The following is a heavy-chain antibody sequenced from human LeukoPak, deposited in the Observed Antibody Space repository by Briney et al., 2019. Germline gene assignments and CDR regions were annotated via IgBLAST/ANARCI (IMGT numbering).Heavy chain of an antibody. CDR3: ASATPGDGSSWSPYYFDY. V-gene: IGHV4-38-2*02. D-gene: IGHD6-13*01. CDR1: GYSISSGYY. J-gene: IGHJ4*02. Sequence: SETLSLTCTVSGYSISSGYYWGWIRQPPGKGLEWIGSIYHSGSTYYKPSPKRRVTISVDTSKNQFSLNLSSVTAADTAVYYCASATPGDGSSWSPYYFDYWGQGTLVTVSS. CDR2: IYHSGST.